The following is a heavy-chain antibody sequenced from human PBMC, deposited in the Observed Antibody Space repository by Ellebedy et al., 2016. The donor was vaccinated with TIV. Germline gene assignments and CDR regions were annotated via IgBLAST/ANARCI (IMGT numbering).Heavy chain of an antibody. J-gene: IGHJ4*02. CDR1: GGTFSSYA. CDR2: IIPIFGTA. CDR3: ARDRGSGSYYNTSPWYYFDY. V-gene: IGHV1-69*13. D-gene: IGHD3-10*01. Sequence: SVKVSXXASGGTFSSYAISWVRQAPGQGLEWMGGIIPIFGTANYAQKFQGRVTITADESTSTAYMELSSLRSEDTAVYYCARDRGSGSYYNTSPWYYFDYWGQGTLVTVSS.